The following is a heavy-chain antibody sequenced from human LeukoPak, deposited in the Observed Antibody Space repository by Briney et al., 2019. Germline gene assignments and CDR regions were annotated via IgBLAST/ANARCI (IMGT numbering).Heavy chain of an antibody. CDR1: GGTFSSYA. V-gene: IGHV1-69*04. Sequence: SVKVSCKASGGTFSSYAISWVRQAPGQGLEWMGRIIPILGIANYAQKFQGRVTITADKSTSTAYMELSSLRSEDTAVYYCASLREGGYDILTGWGQGTLVTVSS. D-gene: IGHD3-9*01. CDR3: ASLREGGYDILTG. CDR2: IIPILGIA. J-gene: IGHJ4*02.